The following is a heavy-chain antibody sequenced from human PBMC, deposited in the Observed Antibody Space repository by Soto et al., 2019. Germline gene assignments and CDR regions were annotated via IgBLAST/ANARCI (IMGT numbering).Heavy chain of an antibody. CDR3: ASHTGSSPEGRYYYGMDA. V-gene: IGHV1-69*12. Sequence: QVQLVQSGAEVKKPGSSVKVSCKASGGTFSSYAISWVRQAPGQGLEWMGGIIPIFGTADYAQTFQGRVTITADESACTXXMELSSLRSEDTAVYYCASHTGSSPEGRYYYGMDAWGQGTTVTVSS. D-gene: IGHD1-26*01. J-gene: IGHJ6*02. CDR2: IIPIFGTA. CDR1: GGTFSSYA.